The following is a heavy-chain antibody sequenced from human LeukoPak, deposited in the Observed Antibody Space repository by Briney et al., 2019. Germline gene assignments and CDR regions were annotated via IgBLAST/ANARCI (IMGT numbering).Heavy chain of an antibody. CDR3: ASLYYAGEVDY. CDR2: ISSSGSTI. CDR1: GFTFSSYE. J-gene: IGHJ4*02. D-gene: IGHD4-23*01. V-gene: IGHV3-48*03. Sequence: PGGSLRLSCAASGFTFSSYEMNWVRQAPGKGLEWVSYISSSGSTIYYADSVKGRFTISRENAKNSLYLQMNSLRAEDTAVYYCASLYYAGEVDYRGQGTLVTVSS.